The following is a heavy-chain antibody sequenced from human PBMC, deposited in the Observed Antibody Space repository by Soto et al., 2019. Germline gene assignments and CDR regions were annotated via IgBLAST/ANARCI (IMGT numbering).Heavy chain of an antibody. J-gene: IGHJ4*02. D-gene: IGHD3-22*01. Sequence: GGSLRLSCAASGFTFGSYAMSWVRQAPGKGLEWVSAISGSGGSTYYTDSVKGRFTISRDNSKSTLYLQMNSLRAEDTAVYYCAKSMIVVVTPYYFDYWGQGTLVTVSS. CDR2: ISGSGGST. V-gene: IGHV3-23*01. CDR3: AKSMIVVVTPYYFDY. CDR1: GFTFGSYA.